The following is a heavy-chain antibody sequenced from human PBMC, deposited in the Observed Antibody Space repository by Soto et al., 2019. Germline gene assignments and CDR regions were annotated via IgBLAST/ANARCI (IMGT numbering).Heavy chain of an antibody. CDR1: GETLSGYV. V-gene: IGHV1-2*04. CDR3: ARGQVLRYFDWLLSQELDS. CDR2: INPNSGGT. J-gene: IGHJ4*02. D-gene: IGHD3-9*01. Sequence: APVKVGCKSSGETLSGYVIDGVRKAPGQGLEWMGWINPNSGGTNYAQKFQGWVTMTRDTSISTAYMELSRLRSDDTAVYYCARGQVLRYFDWLLSQELDSWGQGTLVTVSS.